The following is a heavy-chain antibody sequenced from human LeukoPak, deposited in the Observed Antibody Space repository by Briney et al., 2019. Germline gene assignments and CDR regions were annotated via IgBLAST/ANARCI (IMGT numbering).Heavy chain of an antibody. CDR1: GGSISSYY. D-gene: IGHD3-16*02. J-gene: IGHJ4*02. Sequence: SETLSLTCTVSGGSISSYYWSWIRQPPGKGLEWIGRIYYSGSTNYNPSLKSRVTISVDTSKNQFSLMLSYVTAADPAALYCSGGATRGSPDRDWGQGTLVTVSS. CDR3: SGGATRGSPDRD. V-gene: IGHV4-4*07. CDR2: IYYSGST.